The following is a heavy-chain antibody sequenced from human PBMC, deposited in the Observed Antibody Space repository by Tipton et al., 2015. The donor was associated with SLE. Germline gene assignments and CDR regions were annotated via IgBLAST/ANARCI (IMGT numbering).Heavy chain of an antibody. CDR3: ACARDYYYMDV. Sequence: TLSLTCTVSGGSISSYYWSWIRQPPGKGLEWIGYIYYSGSTNYNPSLKSRVTISVDTSKNQFSLKLSSVTAADTAVYYCACARDYYYMDVWGKGTTVTVSS. J-gene: IGHJ6*03. CDR1: GGSISSYY. CDR2: IYYSGST. V-gene: IGHV4-59*01.